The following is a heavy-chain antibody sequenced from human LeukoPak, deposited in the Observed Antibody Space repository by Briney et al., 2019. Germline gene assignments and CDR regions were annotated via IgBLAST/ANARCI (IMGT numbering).Heavy chain of an antibody. CDR1: GGSISSYY. Sequence: SETLSLTCTVSGGSISSYYWSWIRQPAGKGLEWIGRIYTSGSTNYNPSLESRVTMSVDTSKNQFSLKLSSVTAADTAVYYCARDSDYGDYGHFDYWGQGTLVTVSS. D-gene: IGHD4-17*01. CDR3: ARDSDYGDYGHFDY. CDR2: IYTSGST. V-gene: IGHV4-4*07. J-gene: IGHJ4*02.